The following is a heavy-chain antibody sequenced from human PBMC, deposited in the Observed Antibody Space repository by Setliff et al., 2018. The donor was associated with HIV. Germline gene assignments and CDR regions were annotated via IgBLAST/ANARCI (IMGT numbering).Heavy chain of an antibody. J-gene: IGHJ6*03. CDR2: IYSGGST. Sequence: TSETLSLTCTVSGGSIGGYYWSWIRQPPGTGLEWLGCIYSGGSTNYNPSLESRVTISVDTSKNQFSLKLSSVTAADTAVYYCARQITMVRGVYQPYYYYYMDVWGKGTTVTVSS. D-gene: IGHD3-10*01. CDR1: GGSIGGYY. CDR3: ARQITMVRGVYQPYYYYYMDV. V-gene: IGHV4-59*08.